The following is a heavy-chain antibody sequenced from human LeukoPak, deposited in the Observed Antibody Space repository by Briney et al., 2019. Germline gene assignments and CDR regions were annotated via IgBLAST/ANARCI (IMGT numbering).Heavy chain of an antibody. CDR2: IKQDGSEV. CDR3: ASSYFDNSLHAYDI. V-gene: IGHV3-7*01. CDR1: GFTFSSYW. J-gene: IGHJ3*02. Sequence: GGSLRLSCAASGFTFSSYWMSWVRQAPGKGLEWVANIKQDGSEVYYVDSVKGRFTISRDNIKNSLVLHMTSLRAEDTAVYFCASSYFDNSLHAYDIWGQGTMVTVSS. D-gene: IGHD3-22*01.